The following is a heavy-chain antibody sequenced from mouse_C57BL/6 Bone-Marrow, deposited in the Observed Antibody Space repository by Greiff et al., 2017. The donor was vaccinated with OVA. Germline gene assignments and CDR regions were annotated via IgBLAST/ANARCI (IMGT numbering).Heavy chain of an antibody. CDR3: TRERGIYDGYYVPFDY. V-gene: IGHV5-9-1*02. Sequence: EVKLVESGEGLVKPGGSLKLSCAASGFTFSSYAMSWVRQTPEKRLEWVAYISSGGDYIYYADTVKGRFTISRDNARNTLYLLMSSLKSEDTAMYYWTRERGIYDGYYVPFDYWGQGTTLTVSS. J-gene: IGHJ2*01. CDR1: GFTFSSYA. D-gene: IGHD2-3*01. CDR2: ISSGGDYI.